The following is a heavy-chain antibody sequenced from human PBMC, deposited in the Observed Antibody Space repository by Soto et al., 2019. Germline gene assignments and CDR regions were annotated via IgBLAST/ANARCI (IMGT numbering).Heavy chain of an antibody. Sequence: EVQLLESGGGLVQPGGSLRLSCAASGITFSSYAMSWVRQAPGKGLEWVSAISASGGSTYSADSVKGRFTISRDNSKNTLYLQMNSLRAEDTAIYYCAKERDSGTYVDYWGQGTLVTVSS. J-gene: IGHJ4*02. D-gene: IGHD5-12*01. CDR1: GITFSSYA. CDR2: ISASGGST. CDR3: AKERDSGTYVDY. V-gene: IGHV3-23*01.